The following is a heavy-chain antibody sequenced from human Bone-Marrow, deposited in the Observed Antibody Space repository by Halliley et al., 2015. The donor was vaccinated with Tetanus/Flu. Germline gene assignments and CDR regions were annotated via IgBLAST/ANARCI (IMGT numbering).Heavy chain of an antibody. CDR2: ISYSGST. CDR3: VTGAGWLPDY. Sequence: TLSLTCTVSGDSMSGYYLNWIRQPPGKGLEWLGLISYSGSTNYNPSLKSRVTISVDTSNNQFSLKLSSVTAADTALYYCVTGAGWLPDYWGQGTLVTVSS. D-gene: IGHD5-12*01. CDR1: GDSMSGYY. J-gene: IGHJ4*02. V-gene: IGHV4-59*01.